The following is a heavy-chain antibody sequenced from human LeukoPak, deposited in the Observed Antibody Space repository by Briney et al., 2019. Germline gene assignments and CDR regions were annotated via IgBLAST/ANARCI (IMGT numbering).Heavy chain of an antibody. CDR2: IKSKTDGVTT. J-gene: IGHJ4*02. CDR1: GFTFINAW. V-gene: IGHV3-15*01. Sequence: GGSLRLSCAASGFTFINAWMSWVRQAPGKGLEWVGVIKSKTDGVTTDYAAPGKGRFATSRDDSTNTVYLQMNSLKTEDTAVYYCTTQGHHYDSSGYNFVDYWGQGTLVTVSS. D-gene: IGHD3-22*01. CDR3: TTQGHHYDSSGYNFVDY.